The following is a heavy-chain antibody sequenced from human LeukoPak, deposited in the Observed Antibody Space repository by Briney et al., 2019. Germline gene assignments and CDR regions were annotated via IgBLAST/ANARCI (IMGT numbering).Heavy chain of an antibody. J-gene: IGHJ4*02. CDR2: IYYSGST. V-gene: IGHV4-39*07. CDR3: ARGIMITSGGVIPWDY. CDR1: GGSISSSSYY. Sequence: PSETLSLTCTVSGGSISSSSYYWGWIRQPPGKGLEWIGSIYYSGSTYYNPSLKSRVTISVDTSKNQFSLKLSSVTAADTAVYYCARGIMITSGGVIPWDYWGQGTLVTVSS. D-gene: IGHD3-16*02.